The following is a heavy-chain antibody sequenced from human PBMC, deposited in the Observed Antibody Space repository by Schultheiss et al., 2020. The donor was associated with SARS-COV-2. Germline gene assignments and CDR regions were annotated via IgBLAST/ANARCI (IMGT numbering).Heavy chain of an antibody. J-gene: IGHJ4*02. Sequence: GGSLRLSCAASGFTFSSYVMSWVRQAPGKGLEWVSAVSGSGGTTYYADSVRGRFTISRDNSKNTLFLQMTSLRAEDTAVYYCAKDSTAAGIDFDYWGQGTLVTVSS. D-gene: IGHD6-13*01. CDR2: VSGSGGTT. CDR3: AKDSTAAGIDFDY. CDR1: GFTFSSYV. V-gene: IGHV3-23*01.